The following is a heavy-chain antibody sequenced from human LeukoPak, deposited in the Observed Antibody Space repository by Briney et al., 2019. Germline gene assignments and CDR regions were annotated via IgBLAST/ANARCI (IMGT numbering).Heavy chain of an antibody. D-gene: IGHD2-2*01. V-gene: IGHV4-34*01. CDR2: INHSGST. CDR3: ARGGIYCSSTSCRKYYFDY. J-gene: IGHJ4*02. CDR1: GGSFSGYY. Sequence: SETLSLTCAVYGGSFSGYYWSWIRQPPGKGMEWIGEINHSGSTNYNPSLKSRVTISVDTSKNQFSLKLSSVTAADTAVYYCARGGIYCSSTSCRKYYFDYWGQGTLVTVSS.